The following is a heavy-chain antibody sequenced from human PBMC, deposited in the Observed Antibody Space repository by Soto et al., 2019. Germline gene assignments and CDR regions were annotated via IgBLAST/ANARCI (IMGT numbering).Heavy chain of an antibody. CDR2: ISTYDGNT. J-gene: IGHJ4*02. V-gene: IGHV1-18*01. CDR3: ARDRGRSCIGGTCPFDY. CDR1: GYSFTIYG. Sequence: GASVKVSCKASGYSFTIYGITWVRQAPGQGLEWMGWISTYDGNTNYAQNFQGRVSMARDTSTSTAYMELRSLRSDDTAVYYCARDRGRSCIGGTCPFDYWGQGTLVTVSS. D-gene: IGHD2-15*01.